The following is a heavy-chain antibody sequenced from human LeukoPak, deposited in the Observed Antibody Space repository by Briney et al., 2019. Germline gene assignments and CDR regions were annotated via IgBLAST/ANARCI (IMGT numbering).Heavy chain of an antibody. CDR2: IYPGDSDT. CDR3: ATLGDYCSSTSCYSGFDY. Sequence: GESLKISCKGSGYSFTSYWIGWVRQMPGKGLEWMGIIYPGDSDTRYSPSFQGQVTISADKSISTAYLQWSRLKASDTAMYYCATLGDYCSSTSCYSGFDYWGQGTLVTVSS. V-gene: IGHV5-51*01. J-gene: IGHJ4*02. D-gene: IGHD2-2*01. CDR1: GYSFTSYW.